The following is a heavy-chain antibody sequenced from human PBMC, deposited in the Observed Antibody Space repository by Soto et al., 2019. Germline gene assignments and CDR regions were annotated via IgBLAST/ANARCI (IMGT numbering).Heavy chain of an antibody. CDR3: ARGSAPAHSTWYVNGDY. CDR1: GYTFTNHA. D-gene: IGHD2-2*01. CDR2: INPGIGNI. J-gene: IGHJ4*02. V-gene: IGHV1-3*01. Sequence: QVHLVQSGAEVKKPGASVKVSCKASGYTFTNHAIHWVRQAPGQRLEWMGWINPGIGNIKYSQKLQDRLNLTWNPSASTAYLDLTSLKSEDTAVYYCARGSAPAHSTWYVNGDYWGQGTLVTVSS.